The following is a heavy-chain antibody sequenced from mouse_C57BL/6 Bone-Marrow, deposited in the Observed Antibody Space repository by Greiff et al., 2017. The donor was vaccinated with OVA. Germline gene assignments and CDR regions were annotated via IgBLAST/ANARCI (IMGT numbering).Heavy chain of an antibody. V-gene: IGHV1-81*01. CDR1: GYTFTSSG. Sequence: QVQLQQSGAELARPGASVKLSCKASGYTFTSSGISWVKQRTGQGLEWIGEIYPRSGNTSYNEKFKGKATLTADKSSSTAYMALRRLTSEDSAVYFCARVDYGYDCWYFDGWGTGTTVTVSA. CDR3: ARVDYGYDCWYFDG. J-gene: IGHJ1*03. CDR2: IYPRSGNT. D-gene: IGHD2-2*01.